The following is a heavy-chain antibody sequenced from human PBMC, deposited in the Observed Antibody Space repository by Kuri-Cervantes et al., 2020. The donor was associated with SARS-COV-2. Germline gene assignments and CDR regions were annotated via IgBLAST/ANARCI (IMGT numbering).Heavy chain of an antibody. D-gene: IGHD2-2*02. J-gene: IGHJ3*02. CDR2: MNPNSGNT. Sequence: ASVKVSCKASGYTFTSYGISWVRQAPGQGLEWMGWMNPNSGNTNYAQKFQGRVTITADKSTSTAYMELSSLRSEDTAVYYCARGGVGYCSSTSCYSFWAFDIWGQGTMVTVSS. CDR1: GYTFTSYG. CDR3: ARGGVGYCSSTSCYSFWAFDI. V-gene: IGHV1-18*01.